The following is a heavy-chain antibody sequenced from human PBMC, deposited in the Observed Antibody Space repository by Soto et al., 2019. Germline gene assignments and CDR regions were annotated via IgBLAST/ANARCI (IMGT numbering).Heavy chain of an antibody. D-gene: IGHD3-22*01. CDR3: ARDHRGLTYYYDRSGYLHAFDI. CDR2: IYYSGST. J-gene: IGHJ3*02. CDR1: GGSISSGGYY. V-gene: IGHV4-31*03. Sequence: SETLSLTCTVSGGSISSGGYYWSWIRHHPGKGLEWIGYIYYSGSTYYNPSLKSRVTISVDTSKNQFSLKLSSVTAADTAVYYCARDHRGLTYYYDRSGYLHAFDIWGQGTRVTVS.